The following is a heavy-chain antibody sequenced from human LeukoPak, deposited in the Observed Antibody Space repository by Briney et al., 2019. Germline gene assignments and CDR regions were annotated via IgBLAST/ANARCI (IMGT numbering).Heavy chain of an antibody. CDR3: ARRNLMTSPTSI. J-gene: IGHJ3*02. D-gene: IGHD3-16*01. CDR2: INHSGST. Sequence: SETLSLTCAVYGGSFSGYYWSWIRQPPGKGLEWIGEINHSGSTNYNPSLKSRVTISVDTSKNQFSLKLSSVTAADTAVYYCARRNLMTSPTSIWGQGTMVTVSS. CDR1: GGSFSGYY. V-gene: IGHV4-34*01.